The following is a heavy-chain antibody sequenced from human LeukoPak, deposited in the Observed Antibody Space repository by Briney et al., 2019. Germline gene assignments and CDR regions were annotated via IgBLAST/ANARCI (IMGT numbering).Heavy chain of an antibody. J-gene: IGHJ5*02. CDR2: IYTSGTT. CDR3: ARVTAYDSRGLWFDP. CDR1: SGSSSRYY. D-gene: IGHD3-22*01. V-gene: IGHV4-4*07. Sequence: PAATLALTSTVSSGSSSRYYWSWNPTPAGKGREWIGRIYTSGTTNYNPSLKSRVTMTVDTSKNQFSLKLSSVTAADTAVYYCARVTAYDSRGLWFDPWGQGTLVTVSS.